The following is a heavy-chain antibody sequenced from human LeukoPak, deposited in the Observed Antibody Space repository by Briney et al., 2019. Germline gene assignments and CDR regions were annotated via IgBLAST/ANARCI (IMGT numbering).Heavy chain of an antibody. CDR3: ARDLRSSDMGTFGY. Sequence: ASETLSLTCAVSGGLINSYYWSWIRQPPGKGLEWIGYIYYSGSTNYNPSLKSRVTISVDTSKNQFSLRLSSVTAADTAVYYCARDLRSSDMGTFGYWGQGTLVTVSS. V-gene: IGHV4-59*01. J-gene: IGHJ4*02. CDR2: IYYSGST. CDR1: GGLINSYY. D-gene: IGHD1-7*01.